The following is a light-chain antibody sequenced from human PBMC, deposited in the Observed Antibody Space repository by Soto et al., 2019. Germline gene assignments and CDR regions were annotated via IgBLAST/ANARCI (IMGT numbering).Light chain of an antibody. CDR3: QQYGGYVET. CDR2: NVS. V-gene: IGKV1-5*03. CDR1: QTIGSW. J-gene: IGKJ1*01. Sequence: EILLTQSPSTLSLSLGERVTITCRASQTIGSWLAWYQQKPGKAPKLLIYNVSTLKSGVPARFSGSGSGTEFTLTISSLESEDFAAYYCQQYGGYVETFGQGTKVDIK.